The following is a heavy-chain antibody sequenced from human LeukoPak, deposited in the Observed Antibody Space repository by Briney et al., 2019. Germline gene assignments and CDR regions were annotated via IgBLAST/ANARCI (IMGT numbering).Heavy chain of an antibody. CDR1: GFTFSSYW. CDR3: ARDPGYSSGWYDIDY. D-gene: IGHD6-19*01. V-gene: IGHV3-7*01. Sequence: PGGSLRLSCAASGFTFSSYWMSLVRQAPGKGLEGVANIKQDGSEKYYVDSVKGRFTISRDNAKNSLYLQMNSLRAEDTAVYYCARDPGYSSGWYDIDYWGQGTLVTVSS. J-gene: IGHJ4*02. CDR2: IKQDGSEK.